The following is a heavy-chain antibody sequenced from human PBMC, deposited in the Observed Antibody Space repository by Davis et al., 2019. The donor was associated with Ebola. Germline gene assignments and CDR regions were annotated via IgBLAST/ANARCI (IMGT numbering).Heavy chain of an antibody. Sequence: ASVKVSCKASGYTFTNHYMHWARQAPGQGLEWRGWSNPNSGGTNYAQKFQGWVTMTRDTSISTAYMELSRLRSDDTAVYYCARMQLRGYYFDYWGQGTLVTVSS. CDR3: ARMQLRGYYFDY. CDR1: GYTFTNHY. CDR2: SNPNSGGT. J-gene: IGHJ4*02. D-gene: IGHD6-6*01. V-gene: IGHV1-2*04.